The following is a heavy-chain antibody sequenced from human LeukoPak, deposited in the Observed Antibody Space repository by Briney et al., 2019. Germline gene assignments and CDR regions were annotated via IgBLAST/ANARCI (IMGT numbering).Heavy chain of an antibody. J-gene: IGHJ4*02. CDR1: GFTFSSYA. CDR3: ARDRLEQLVPFFDY. CDR2: ISYDGSNK. D-gene: IGHD6-6*01. V-gene: IGHV3-30-3*01. Sequence: GGSLRLSFAASGFTFSSYAMHWVRQAPGKGLEWVAVISYDGSNKYYADSVKGRFTISRDNSKNTLYLQMNSLRAEDTAVYYCARDRLEQLVPFFDYWGQGTLVTVSS.